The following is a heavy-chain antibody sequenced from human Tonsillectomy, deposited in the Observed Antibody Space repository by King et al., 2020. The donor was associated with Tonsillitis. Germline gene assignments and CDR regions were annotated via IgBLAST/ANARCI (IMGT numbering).Heavy chain of an antibody. Sequence: VQLQESGPGLAKPSETLSLTCTVSGGSIRSHYWSWIRQPPGKGLEWIGYIYSSGSTNYNPPLKSRVTISVDTSKNQFSLKLSSVTAADTAVYYCARLLPEYSRSAGCFDYWGQGTLVTVSS. CDR3: ARLLPEYSRSAGCFDY. J-gene: IGHJ4*02. CDR2: IYSSGST. D-gene: IGHD6-6*01. CDR1: GGSIRSHY. V-gene: IGHV4-59*08.